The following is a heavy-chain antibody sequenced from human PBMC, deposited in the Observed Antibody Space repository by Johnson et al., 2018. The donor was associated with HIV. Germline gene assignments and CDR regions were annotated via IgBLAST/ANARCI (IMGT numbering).Heavy chain of an antibody. V-gene: IGHV3-20*04. D-gene: IGHD5-24*01. CDR2: INWNGGRT. CDR3: ARACRDGYTCDAFDI. Sequence: VQLVESGGGVVRPGGSLRLSCAASGFTFDDYGMSWVRQAPGKGLEWVSGINWNGGRTGYTDSVNGRFTISRDNSKNTLYLQMNSLRAEDTAVYYCARACRDGYTCDAFDIWGQGTMVTVSS. CDR1: GFTFDDYG. J-gene: IGHJ3*02.